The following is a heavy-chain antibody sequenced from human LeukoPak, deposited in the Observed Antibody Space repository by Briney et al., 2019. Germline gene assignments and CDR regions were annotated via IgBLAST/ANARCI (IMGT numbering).Heavy chain of an antibody. Sequence: GGSLRLSCAASGFTFSSYAMSWVRQAPGKGLEWVSAISGSGGSTYYADSVKGRFTISRDNSKNTLYLQMNSLRAEDTAVYYCAKASSGWTGEHYFDYWGQGTLVTASS. V-gene: IGHV3-23*01. D-gene: IGHD6-19*01. CDR3: AKASSGWTGEHYFDY. J-gene: IGHJ4*02. CDR1: GFTFSSYA. CDR2: ISGSGGST.